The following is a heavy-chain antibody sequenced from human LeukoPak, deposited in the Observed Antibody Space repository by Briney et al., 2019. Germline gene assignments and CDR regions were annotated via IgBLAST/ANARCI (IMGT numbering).Heavy chain of an antibody. Sequence: ASVKVSCKASGYTFTSYAMRWVRQAPGQRLEWMGWINAGNGNTKYSQKFQGRVTITRDTSASTAYMELSSLRSEDTAVYYCARDVSAAGTQPDYWGQGTLVTVSS. V-gene: IGHV1-3*01. CDR2: INAGNGNT. J-gene: IGHJ4*02. D-gene: IGHD6-13*01. CDR3: ARDVSAAGTQPDY. CDR1: GYTFTSYA.